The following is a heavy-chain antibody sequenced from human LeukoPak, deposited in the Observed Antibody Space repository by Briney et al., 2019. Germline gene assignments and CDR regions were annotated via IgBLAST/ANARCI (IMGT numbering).Heavy chain of an antibody. J-gene: IGHJ6*02. CDR1: GFTFSGSA. V-gene: IGHV3-23*01. D-gene: IGHD6-13*01. Sequence: PGGSLRLSCAASGFTFSGSAMTWVRQAPGKGLEWVSSISDNGDSTYYADSVKGRFTISRDNSRDTLYVQMHSLRAEDAAVYYCAKESLAAAGSYYYYGMDVWGQGTTVTVSS. CDR3: AKESLAAAGSYYYYGMDV. CDR2: ISDNGDST.